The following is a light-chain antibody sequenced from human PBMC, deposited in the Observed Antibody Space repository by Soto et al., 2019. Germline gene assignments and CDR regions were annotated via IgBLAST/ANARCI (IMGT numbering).Light chain of an antibody. J-gene: IGLJ3*02. CDR2: QDS. V-gene: IGLV3-1*01. CDR1: KLGDKY. Sequence: ELTQPPSVSVSPGQTASITCSGDKLGDKYACWYQQKPGQSPVLVIYQDSKRPSGIPERFSGSNSGNTATLTISGTQAMDEADYYCQAWDSSTWVFGGGTKLTVL. CDR3: QAWDSSTWV.